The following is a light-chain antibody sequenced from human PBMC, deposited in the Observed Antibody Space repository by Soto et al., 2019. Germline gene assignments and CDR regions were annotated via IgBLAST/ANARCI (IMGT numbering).Light chain of an antibody. CDR2: NIE. Sequence: QTVVTQEASLSVSPGGTVTLTCGLNSGSVSTSHYPSWHQQTPGQPPRTLILNIESRPSGVPERFSGTIIGRRAALTITGAQSEDESDYYCMLCVATGVWVFGGGTKVTVL. CDR1: SGSVSTSHY. J-gene: IGLJ3*02. CDR3: MLCVATGVWV. V-gene: IGLV8-61*01.